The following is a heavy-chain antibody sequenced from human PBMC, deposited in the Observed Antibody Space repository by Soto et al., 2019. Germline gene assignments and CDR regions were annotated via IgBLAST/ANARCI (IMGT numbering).Heavy chain of an antibody. V-gene: IGHV4-30-4*01. CDR2: IYYSGST. J-gene: IGHJ5*02. CDR1: GGSISSGDYY. D-gene: IGHD2-21*02. CDR3: ARAMVVTQNWFDP. Sequence: TSETLSLTYTVSGGSISSGDYYWSWIRQPPGKGLEWIGYIYYSGSTYYNPSLKSRVTISVDMSKNQFSLKLSSVTAADTAVYYCARAMVVTQNWFDPWGQGTLVTVSS.